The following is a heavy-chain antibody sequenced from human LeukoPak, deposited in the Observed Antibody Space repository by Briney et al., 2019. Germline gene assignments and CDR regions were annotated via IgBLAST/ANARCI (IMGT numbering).Heavy chain of an antibody. J-gene: IGHJ3*02. D-gene: IGHD1-20*01. CDR1: GGSISSGDYY. Sequence: SETLSLTCTVSGGSISSGDYYWSWIRQPPGKGLEWIGYTYYSGSTYYKSSLKSRVTISVDTSKNQFSLKLSSVTAADTAVYYCAREEGNWNDLDAFDIWGQGTMVTVSS. CDR3: AREEGNWNDLDAFDI. V-gene: IGHV4-30-4*02. CDR2: TYYSGST.